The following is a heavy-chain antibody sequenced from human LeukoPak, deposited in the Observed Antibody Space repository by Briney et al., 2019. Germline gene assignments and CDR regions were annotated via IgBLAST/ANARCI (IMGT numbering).Heavy chain of an antibody. V-gene: IGHV3-74*01. J-gene: IGHJ6*02. CDR2: ISADGTTT. Sequence: GGSLRLSCVASGFTFNTYWIHWVRQGPGKGLVWVSLISADGTTTTYADSVKGRFTVSRDNAKNTLYLQMNSLRAEDPAVYYCARGLAGAYRIMDVWGQGTTVTAS. CDR3: ARGLAGAYRIMDV. D-gene: IGHD6-19*01. CDR1: GFTFNTYW.